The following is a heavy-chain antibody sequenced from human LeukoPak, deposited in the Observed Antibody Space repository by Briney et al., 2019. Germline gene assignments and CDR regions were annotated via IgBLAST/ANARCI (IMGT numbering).Heavy chain of an antibody. CDR3: ARDDRSSWYYYGMDV. Sequence: SETLSLTCAVYGGSFSGYYWSWIRRPPGKGLEWIGEINHSGSTNYNPSLKSRVTISVDTSKNQFSLKLSSVTAADTAVYYCARDDRSSWYYYGMDVWGQGTTVTVSS. CDR1: GGSFSGYY. CDR2: INHSGST. J-gene: IGHJ6*02. D-gene: IGHD6-13*01. V-gene: IGHV4-34*01.